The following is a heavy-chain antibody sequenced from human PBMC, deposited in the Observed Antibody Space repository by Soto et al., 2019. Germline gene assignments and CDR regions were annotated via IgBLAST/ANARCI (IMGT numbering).Heavy chain of an antibody. D-gene: IGHD6-19*01. Sequence: GASVKVSCKASGYTFTSYGISWGRQAPGQGLEWMGWISAYNGNTNYAQKLQGRVTMTTDTSTSTACMELRRLRSDDTAVYYCARFSSGWYPDYWGQGTLVTVSS. CDR2: ISAYNGNT. J-gene: IGHJ4*02. CDR1: GYTFTSYG. V-gene: IGHV1-18*04. CDR3: ARFSSGWYPDY.